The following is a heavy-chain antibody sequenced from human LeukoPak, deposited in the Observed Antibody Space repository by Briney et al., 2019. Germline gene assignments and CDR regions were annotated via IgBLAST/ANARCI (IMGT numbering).Heavy chain of an antibody. D-gene: IGHD3-22*01. CDR2: INPNSGGT. J-gene: IGHJ4*02. CDR3: ARGSPNYYDSSGYYLGY. V-gene: IGHV1-2*02. Sequence: ASVKVSCKASGYTFTGYYMHWVRQAPGQGLEWMGWINPNSGGTNYAQKFQGRVTMTRDTSISTAYMELSRLRSDDTAVYYCARGSPNYYDSSGYYLGYWGQGALVTVSS. CDR1: GYTFTGYY.